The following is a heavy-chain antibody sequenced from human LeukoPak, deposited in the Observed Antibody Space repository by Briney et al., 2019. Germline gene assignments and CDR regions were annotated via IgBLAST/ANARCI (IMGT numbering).Heavy chain of an antibody. V-gene: IGHV3-21*01. D-gene: IGHD2-2*02. CDR1: GVTFSSYA. J-gene: IGHJ5*02. Sequence: GGSLRLSCAASGVTFSSYAMHWVRQAPGKGLEWVSSISSSSSYIYYADSVKGGFTISRDNAKNSLYLQMNSLRVEDTAVYYCARAGHFLYGGDWFDPEGQGTLVTVSS. CDR2: ISSSSSYI. CDR3: ARAGHFLYGGDWFDP.